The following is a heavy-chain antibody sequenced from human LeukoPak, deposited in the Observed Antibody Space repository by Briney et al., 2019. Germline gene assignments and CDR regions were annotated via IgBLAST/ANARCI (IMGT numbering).Heavy chain of an antibody. CDR3: ARSQGDYSGYDSCFDY. J-gene: IGHJ4*02. V-gene: IGHV6-1*01. D-gene: IGHD5-12*01. CDR1: GDSVSSNSAA. Sequence: SQTLSLTCAISGDSVSSNSAAWNWIRQSPSRGLEWLGRTYYRSKWYNDYAVSVKSRITINPDTSKNQFSLQLNSVTPDDTAVYYCARSQGDYSGYDSCFDYWGQGTLVTVSS. CDR2: TYYRSKWYN.